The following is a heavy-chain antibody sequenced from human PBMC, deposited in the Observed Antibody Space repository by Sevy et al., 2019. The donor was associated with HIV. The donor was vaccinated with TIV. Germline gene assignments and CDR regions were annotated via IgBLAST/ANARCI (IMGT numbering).Heavy chain of an antibody. CDR2: ISYDGSNK. V-gene: IGHV3-30*18. J-gene: IGHJ6*02. CDR3: GKGGYSGSYIYYGMDV. D-gene: IGHD3-10*01. Sequence: GGSLRLSCAASGFTFSSYGMHWVRQAPGKGLEWVAVISYDGSNKYYADSVKGRFTISRDNSKNTLYLQMNSLRAEDTAVYYCGKGGYSGSYIYYGMDVWGQGTTVTVSS. CDR1: GFTFSSYG.